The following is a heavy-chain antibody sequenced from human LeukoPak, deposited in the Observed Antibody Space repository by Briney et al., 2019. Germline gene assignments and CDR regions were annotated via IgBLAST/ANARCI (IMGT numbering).Heavy chain of an antibody. V-gene: IGHV7-4-1*02. CDR3: ARGQPWLPY. CDR2: INTNTENP. D-gene: IGHD5-24*01. J-gene: IGHJ4*02. Sequence: ASVKVSCKASGYTCTSYAMNWVRQAPGQGLEWMGWINTNTENPTYAQGFTGRFVFSLDTSVSTAYLQISSLEADDTAVYYCARGQPWLPYWGQGSLVTVSS. CDR1: GYTCTSYA.